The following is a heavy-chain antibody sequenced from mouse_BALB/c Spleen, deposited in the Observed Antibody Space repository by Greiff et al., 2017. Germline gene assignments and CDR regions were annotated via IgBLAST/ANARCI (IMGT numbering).Heavy chain of an antibody. J-gene: IGHJ2*01. CDR2: ISSGGSYT. CDR3: ATLYYFDY. V-gene: IGHV5-6*01. CDR1: GFTFSSYG. Sequence: EVKVVESGGDLVKPGGSLKLSCAASGFTFSSYGMSWVRQTPDKRLEWVATISSGGSYTYYPDSVKGRFTISRDNAKNTLYLQMSSLKSEDTAMYYCATLYYFDYWGQGTTLTVSS.